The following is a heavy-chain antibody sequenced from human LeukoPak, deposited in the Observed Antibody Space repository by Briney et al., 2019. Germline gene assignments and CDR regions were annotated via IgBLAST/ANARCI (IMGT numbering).Heavy chain of an antibody. J-gene: IGHJ5*02. V-gene: IGHV3-23*01. CDR1: GFTFNSYA. CDR2: ISDSGGNT. CDR3: AKVGYDYSHINWFDP. Sequence: GGSLRLSCAASGFTFNSYAMSWVRQAPWERLQWVSGISDSGGNTYYADSVRGRFTISRDNSKNTLYLQMNSLRAEDTAVYFCAKVGYDYSHINWFDPWGQGTLVTVSS. D-gene: IGHD5-12*01.